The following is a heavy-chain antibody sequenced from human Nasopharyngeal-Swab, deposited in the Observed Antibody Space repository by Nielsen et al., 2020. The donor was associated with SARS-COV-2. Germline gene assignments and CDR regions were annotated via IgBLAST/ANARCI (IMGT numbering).Heavy chain of an antibody. V-gene: IGHV1-2*06. Sequence: ASVKVSCKASGYTFTGYYMHWVRQAPAQRLEWMGRINPNSGGTNYAQKFQGRVTMTRDTSISTVYMELSSLRSEDTAVYYCARDPTPAVDSSSSLDYYYGMDVWGQGTTVTVSS. D-gene: IGHD6-6*01. CDR3: ARDPTPAVDSSSSLDYYYGMDV. CDR2: INPNSGGT. CDR1: GYTFTGYY. J-gene: IGHJ6*02.